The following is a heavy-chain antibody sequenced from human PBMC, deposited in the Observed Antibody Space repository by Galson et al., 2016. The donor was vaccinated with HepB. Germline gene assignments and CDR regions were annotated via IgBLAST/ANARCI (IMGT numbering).Heavy chain of an antibody. D-gene: IGHD4-11*01. CDR1: GYPFISYY. V-gene: IGHV1-46*01. CDR3: ARLATVTTPAFDY. J-gene: IGHJ4*02. Sequence: SVKVSCKASGYPFISYYIHWVRQAPGQGLKWMGIINPRGGATIYAQKFRGSVTMTRDTSTSTVYMNLSSLRSEDTAVYYCARLATVTTPAFDYWGQGTLVTVSS. CDR2: INPRGGAT.